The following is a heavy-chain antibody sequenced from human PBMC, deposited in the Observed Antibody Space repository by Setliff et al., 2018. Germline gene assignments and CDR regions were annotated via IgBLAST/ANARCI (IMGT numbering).Heavy chain of an antibody. CDR3: SRLVRYCTTTTCQRASGDDY. CDR2: ISPYSGNT. Sequence: ASVKVSCKASGYTFTNYGVTWVRQAPGQGLEWMGWISPYSGNTYYAPELQGRVTLTTDTSTTTAYLEFRSLTSDDTAVYYCSRLVRYCTTTTCQRASGDDYWGQGTLVTVSS. D-gene: IGHD2-8*01. V-gene: IGHV1-18*01. CDR1: GYTFTNYG. J-gene: IGHJ4*02.